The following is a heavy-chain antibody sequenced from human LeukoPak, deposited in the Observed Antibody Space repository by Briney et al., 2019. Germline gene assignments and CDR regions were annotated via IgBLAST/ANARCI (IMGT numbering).Heavy chain of an antibody. CDR2: ISSSGSTI. CDR1: GFTFSSYE. D-gene: IGHD6-13*01. CDR3: ARDGIAAAGTLQNWFDP. V-gene: IGHV3-48*03. Sequence: PGGSLRLSCAASGFTFSSYEMNWVRQVPGKGLEWVSYISSSGSTIYYTDSVKGRFTISRDNAKNSLYLQMNSLRAEDTAVYYCARDGIAAAGTLQNWFDPWGQGTLVTVSS. J-gene: IGHJ5*02.